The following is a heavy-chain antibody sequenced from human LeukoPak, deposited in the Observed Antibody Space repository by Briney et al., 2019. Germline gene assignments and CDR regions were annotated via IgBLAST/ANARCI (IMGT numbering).Heavy chain of an antibody. Sequence: GGSLRLSCAASGFTFKDAWMSWVRQAPGKGLEWVSYISSSGSTIYYADSVKGRFTISRDNAKNSLYLQMNSLRAEDTAVYYCARGDDYGDYENWFDPWGQGTLVTVSS. V-gene: IGHV3-11*04. CDR2: ISSSGSTI. D-gene: IGHD4-17*01. CDR3: ARGDDYGDYENWFDP. J-gene: IGHJ5*02. CDR1: GFTFKDAW.